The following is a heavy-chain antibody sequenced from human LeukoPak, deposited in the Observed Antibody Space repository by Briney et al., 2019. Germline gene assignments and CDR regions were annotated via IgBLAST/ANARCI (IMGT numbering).Heavy chain of an antibody. CDR2: INPNSGGT. Sequence: ASVKVSCKASGYTFTGYYMHWVRQAPGQGLEWMGWINPNSGGTNYAQKFQGRVTMTRDTSISTAYMELSRLRSEDTAVYYCARVTLGVGELPRFDYWGQGTLVTVSS. V-gene: IGHV1-2*02. CDR1: GYTFTGYY. D-gene: IGHD3-16*01. J-gene: IGHJ4*02. CDR3: ARVTLGVGELPRFDY.